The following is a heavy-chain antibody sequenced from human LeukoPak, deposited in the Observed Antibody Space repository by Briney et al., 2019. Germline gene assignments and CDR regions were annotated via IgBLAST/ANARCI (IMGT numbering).Heavy chain of an antibody. D-gene: IGHD2-2*01. CDR1: GYSFTSYW. CDR2: IYPGDSGT. V-gene: IGHV5-51*01. Sequence: GESLKISCKGSGYSFTSYWIGWVRQMPGKGLEWMGIIYPGDSGTRYSPSFQGQVTISADKSISTAYLQWSSLKASDTAMYYCARRSVVVPNWFDPWGQGTLVTVSS. J-gene: IGHJ5*02. CDR3: ARRSVVVPNWFDP.